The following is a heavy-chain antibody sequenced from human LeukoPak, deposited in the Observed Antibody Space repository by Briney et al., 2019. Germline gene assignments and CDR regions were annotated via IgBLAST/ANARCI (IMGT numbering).Heavy chain of an antibody. J-gene: IGHJ4*02. Sequence: GGSLRLSCAASGFTFRTYGMSWVRQAPGKGLEWVSGISGSGGDTYYADSVKGRFTISRDNSKNTLYLQMTSLRAEDTAVYYCASTGYYDSSGYYYFDYWGQGTLVTVSS. V-gene: IGHV3-23*01. CDR3: ASTGYYDSSGYYYFDY. CDR1: GFTFRTYG. CDR2: ISGSGGDT. D-gene: IGHD3-22*01.